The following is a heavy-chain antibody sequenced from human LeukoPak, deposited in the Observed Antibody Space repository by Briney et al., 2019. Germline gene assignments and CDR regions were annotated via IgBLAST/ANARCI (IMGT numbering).Heavy chain of an antibody. CDR3: ARRSMVTTPYYYYGMDV. CDR2: ISGSGGNT. J-gene: IGHJ6*04. D-gene: IGHD4-17*01. CDR1: GFTSSGYA. V-gene: IGHV3-23*01. Sequence: RGSLRLSCAASGFTSSGYAMSSVPEALGTGLEWVSAISGSGGNTYYADSVKGRFTISRDNSKNTLYLQMNGLRAEDTAVYYCARRSMVTTPYYYYGMDVWGKETTVTVSS.